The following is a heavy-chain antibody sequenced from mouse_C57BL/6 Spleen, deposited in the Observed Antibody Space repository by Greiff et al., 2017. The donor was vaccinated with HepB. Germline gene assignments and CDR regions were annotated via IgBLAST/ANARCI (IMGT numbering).Heavy chain of an antibody. J-gene: IGHJ4*01. V-gene: IGHV1-26*01. CDR3: ARGRGNYGYYAMDY. Sequence: VQLQQSGPELVKPGASVKISCKASGYTFTDYYMNWVKQSHGKSLEWIGDINPNNGGTSYNQKFKGKATLTVDKSSSTAYMELRSLTSEDSAVDYCARGRGNYGYYAMDYWGQGTSVTVSS. D-gene: IGHD2-1*01. CDR2: INPNNGGT. CDR1: GYTFTDYY.